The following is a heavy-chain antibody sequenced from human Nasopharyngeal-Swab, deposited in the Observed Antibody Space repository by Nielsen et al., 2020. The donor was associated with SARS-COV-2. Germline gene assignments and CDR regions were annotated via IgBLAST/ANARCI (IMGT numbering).Heavy chain of an antibody. V-gene: IGHV4-34*01. J-gene: IGHJ4*02. CDR3: ARGSPYCSRKACYDHFDY. D-gene: IGHD2-2*01. CDR2: VNHSGTT. Sequence: GSLRLSCAVYGGSFSGYYWTWIRQPAGKGLEWIGEVNHSGTTTYNPSPKSRVTISADRSKNQFSLRLSSVTAADTAVYYCARGSPYCSRKACYDHFDYWGQGGLVTVSS. CDR1: GGSFSGYY.